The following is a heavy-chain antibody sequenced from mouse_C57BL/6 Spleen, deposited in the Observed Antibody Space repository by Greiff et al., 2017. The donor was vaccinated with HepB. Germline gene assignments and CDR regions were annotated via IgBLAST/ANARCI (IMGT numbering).Heavy chain of an antibody. CDR3: TKVPWFAY. J-gene: IGHJ3*01. V-gene: IGHV14-4*01. CDR1: GFNIKDDY. CDR2: IDPENGDT. Sequence: VQLQQSGAELVRPGASVKLSCTASGFNIKDDYMHWVKQRPEPGLEWIGWIDPENGDTEYASKFQGKATITADTSSNTAYLQLSSLTSEDTAVYYCTKVPWFAYWGQGTLVTVSA.